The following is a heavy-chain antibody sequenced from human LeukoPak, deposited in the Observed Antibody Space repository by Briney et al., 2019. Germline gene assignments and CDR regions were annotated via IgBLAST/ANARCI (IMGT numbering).Heavy chain of an antibody. CDR2: IIPIFGTT. CDR3: ARGVGSSSWSYFDY. Sequence: SVKVSCKASGGTFSSYAISWARQAPGQGLEWMGGIIPIFGTTNYAQKFQGRVTITADESTSTAYMELSSLRSEDTAVYYCARGVGSSSWSYFDYWGQGTLVTVSS. D-gene: IGHD6-13*01. J-gene: IGHJ4*02. CDR1: GGTFSSYA. V-gene: IGHV1-69*13.